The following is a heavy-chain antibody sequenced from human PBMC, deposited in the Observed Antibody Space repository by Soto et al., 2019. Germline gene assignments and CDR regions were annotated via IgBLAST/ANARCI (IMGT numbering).Heavy chain of an antibody. J-gene: IGHJ4*02. Sequence: EVHLLESGGGLVQPGGSLRLSCAASGFTFSSYAMTWVRQAPGKGLEWVSGTSGSGDGTYYADTVKGRFTISRDNSKNTLSLQMNSLRAEDTAVYYRAKGTSSLGWRFDYWGQGTLVTVSS. CDR1: GFTFSSYA. V-gene: IGHV3-23*01. CDR2: TSGSGDGT. CDR3: AKGTSSLGWRFDY. D-gene: IGHD6-19*01.